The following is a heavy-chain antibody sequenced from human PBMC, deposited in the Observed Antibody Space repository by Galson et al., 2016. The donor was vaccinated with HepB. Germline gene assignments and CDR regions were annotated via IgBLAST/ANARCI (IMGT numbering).Heavy chain of an antibody. D-gene: IGHD2-2*01. CDR3: AKDHGYCRSTRGGDCHCDRLG. V-gene: IGHV3-23*01. Sequence: SLRLSCAASGFTFSNSHMNWLRQPHGKGLEWVSFVSSGGSAPPSPASVRGRFPVSSDKATDTLARQMDNLRAEDTATYYCAKDHGYCRSTRGGDCHCDRLGWGLGTLVTVSS. CDR2: VSSGGSAP. J-gene: IGHJ4*02. CDR1: GFTFSNSH.